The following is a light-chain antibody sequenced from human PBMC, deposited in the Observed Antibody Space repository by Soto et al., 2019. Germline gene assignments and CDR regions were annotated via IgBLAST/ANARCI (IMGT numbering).Light chain of an antibody. CDR3: QKYDYLPSIT. J-gene: IGKJ5*01. V-gene: IGKV1-33*01. Sequence: DIPMTQSPSSLSASIGDRVTITCQASQDIGNSLNWYQQLPGKPPKLLIYGETNLEAGVPLRFSGRGSGTHFTFTIASLEPEDSATYSGQKYDYLPSITFGQGTRLEIK. CDR1: QDIGNS. CDR2: GET.